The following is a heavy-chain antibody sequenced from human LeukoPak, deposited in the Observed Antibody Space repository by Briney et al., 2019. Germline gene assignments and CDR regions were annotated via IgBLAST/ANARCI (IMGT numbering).Heavy chain of an antibody. D-gene: IGHD3-10*01. CDR2: VSGSGGST. CDR1: GFTFSNYA. J-gene: IGHJ5*02. V-gene: IGHV3-23*01. CDR3: AKDVPYYGPESYRNHGFDP. Sequence: GGSLRLSCAASGFTFSNYAMTWVRQAPGKGLEWVSVVSGSGGSTYYADSVKGRFTISRDNPKNTVYLQMNNLRAEDTAIYYCAKDVPYYGPESYRNHGFDPWGQGTLVTVSS.